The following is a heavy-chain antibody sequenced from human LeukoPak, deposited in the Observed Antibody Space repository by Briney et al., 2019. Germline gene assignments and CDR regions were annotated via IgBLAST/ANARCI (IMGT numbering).Heavy chain of an antibody. CDR3: ARDQSYDILTGSYYYYYYMDV. D-gene: IGHD3-9*01. Sequence: ASVKVSCKASGYTFTTYYIHWVRQAPGQGLEWMGWINPNSGGTNYAQKFQGRVTMTRDTSISTAYMELSRLRSDDTAVYYCARDQSYDILTGSYYYYYYMDVWGKGTTVTISS. CDR1: GYTFTTYY. CDR2: INPNSGGT. J-gene: IGHJ6*03. V-gene: IGHV1-2*02.